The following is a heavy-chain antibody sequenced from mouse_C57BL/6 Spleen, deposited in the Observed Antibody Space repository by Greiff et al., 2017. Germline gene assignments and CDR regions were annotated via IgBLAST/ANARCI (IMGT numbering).Heavy chain of an antibody. CDR1: GYTFTSYW. CDR2: IHPSDSDT. J-gene: IGHJ2*01. V-gene: IGHV1-74*01. D-gene: IGHD4-1*01. Sequence: QVQLQQPGAELVKPGASVKVSCKASGYTFTSYWMHWVKQRPGQGLEWIGRIHPSDSDTNYNQKFKGKATLTVDKSSNTAFRQLSSLTSDDSAVYCCAIWDWSEPFDYWGQGTTLTVSS. CDR3: AIWDWSEPFDY.